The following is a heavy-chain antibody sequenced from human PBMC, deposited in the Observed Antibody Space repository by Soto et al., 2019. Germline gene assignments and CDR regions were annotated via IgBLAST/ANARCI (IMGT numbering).Heavy chain of an antibody. Sequence: QVQLVESGGGVVQPGTSLRLSCAASGFTFRTHAMHWVRQAPGKGLEWMAVIAYDGNEKFYADSLKGRLTISRDNSKNALYLQINTLRTEDTAVYYCAKDVGDYVPYYNGMDVWGQGATVTVSS. J-gene: IGHJ6*02. CDR2: IAYDGNEK. D-gene: IGHD4-17*01. V-gene: IGHV3-30*18. CDR1: GFTFRTHA. CDR3: AKDVGDYVPYYNGMDV.